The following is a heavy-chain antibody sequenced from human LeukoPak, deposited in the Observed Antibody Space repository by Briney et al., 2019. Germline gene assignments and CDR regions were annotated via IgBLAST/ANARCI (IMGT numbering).Heavy chain of an antibody. CDR3: ARDRRREDYDFWSGWKIDYYYMDV. Sequence: PGGSLRLSWAASGFTFSDYYMSWIRQAPGKGLEWVSYIRSSGSTIYYADSVNGRFTISRDNAKNSLYLQMNSLRAEDTAVYYCARDRRREDYDFWSGWKIDYYYMDVWGKGTTVTVSS. CDR2: IRSSGSTI. D-gene: IGHD3-3*01. J-gene: IGHJ6*03. CDR1: GFTFSDYY. V-gene: IGHV3-11*01.